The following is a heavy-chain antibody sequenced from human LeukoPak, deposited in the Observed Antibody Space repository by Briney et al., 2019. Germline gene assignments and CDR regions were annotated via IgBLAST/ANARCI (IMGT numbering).Heavy chain of an antibody. D-gene: IGHD2-15*01. Sequence: GASVKVSCKASGYTFTSYDINWVRQATGQGLEWMGWMNPNSGNTGSAQKFQGRVTMTRNTSIRTAYMELRSLRSDDTAVYYCARDWTLGYCSGGSCYSPGYYWGQGTLVTVSS. J-gene: IGHJ4*02. CDR2: MNPNSGNT. V-gene: IGHV1-8*01. CDR3: ARDWTLGYCSGGSCYSPGYY. CDR1: GYTFTSYD.